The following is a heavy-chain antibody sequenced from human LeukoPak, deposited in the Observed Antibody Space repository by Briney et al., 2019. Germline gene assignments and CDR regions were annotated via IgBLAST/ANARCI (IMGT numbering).Heavy chain of an antibody. Sequence: SETLSLTCAVSGGSISSGGYYWSWIRQLPGKGPEWIGHIFYSGSTYNNPSLKSRVTISVDTSKNQFSLKLSSVTAADTAVYYCATGDYGDGPNYWGQGTLVTVSS. J-gene: IGHJ4*02. CDR2: IFYSGST. CDR3: ATGDYGDGPNY. V-gene: IGHV4-31*11. D-gene: IGHD4-17*01. CDR1: GGSISSGGYY.